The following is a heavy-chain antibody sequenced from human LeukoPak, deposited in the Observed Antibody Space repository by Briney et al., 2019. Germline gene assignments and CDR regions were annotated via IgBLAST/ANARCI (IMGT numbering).Heavy chain of an antibody. CDR2: ISYDGSNK. V-gene: IGHV3-30*04. Sequence: GGSLRLSCAASGFTFSSYAMHWVRQAPGKGLEWVAVISYDGSNKYYADSVKGRFTISRDNSKNTLYLQMNSLRAEDTAVYYCAKDPRTYYDFWSGYSGFDYWGQGTLSPSPQ. D-gene: IGHD3-3*01. CDR1: GFTFSSYA. J-gene: IGHJ4*02. CDR3: AKDPRTYYDFWSGYSGFDY.